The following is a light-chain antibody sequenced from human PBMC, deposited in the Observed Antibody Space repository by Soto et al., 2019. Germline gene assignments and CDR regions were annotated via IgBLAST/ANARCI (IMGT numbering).Light chain of an antibody. CDR3: NSYTTLSNRG. V-gene: IGLV2-14*01. J-gene: IGLJ1*01. CDR1: STDIGAYNY. CDR2: EVT. Sequence: QSALTQPASVSGSPGQSITISCTGTSTDIGAYNYVSWYQQHPGKAPKLLIYEVTNRPSGVSNRFSGSKSGNTASLTISGLQAEDEANYYCNSYTTLSNRGVGNGTKVTVL.